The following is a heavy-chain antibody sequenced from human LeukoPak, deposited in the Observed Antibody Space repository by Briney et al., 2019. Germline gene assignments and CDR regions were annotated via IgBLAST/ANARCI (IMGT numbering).Heavy chain of an antibody. Sequence: SETLSLTCTVSGGSISSGDYYWSWIRQPPGKGLEWIVYIYYSGSTYYNPSLKSRVTISVDTSKNQFSLKLSSVTAADTAVYYCARDPKLRHYYYGMDVWGQGTTVTVSS. CDR2: IYYSGST. CDR1: GGSISSGDYY. CDR3: ARDPKLRHYYYGMDV. J-gene: IGHJ6*02. D-gene: IGHD4-17*01. V-gene: IGHV4-30-4*01.